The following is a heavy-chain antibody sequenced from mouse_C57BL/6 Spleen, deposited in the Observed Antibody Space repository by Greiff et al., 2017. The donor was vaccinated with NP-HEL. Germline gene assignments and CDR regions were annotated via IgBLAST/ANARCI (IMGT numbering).Heavy chain of an antibody. Sequence: QVQLQQSGAELARPGASVKMSCKASGYTFTSYTMHWVKQRPGQGLEWIGNINPSSGYTKYNQKFKDKATLTVDKSSSTAYMPLSRLTSDDSAVSYCANYYYDSRDYTMDYWGQGTSVTVSS. D-gene: IGHD1-1*01. CDR2: INPSSGYT. CDR1: GYTFTSYT. J-gene: IGHJ4*01. CDR3: ANYYYDSRDYTMDY. V-gene: IGHV1-4*01.